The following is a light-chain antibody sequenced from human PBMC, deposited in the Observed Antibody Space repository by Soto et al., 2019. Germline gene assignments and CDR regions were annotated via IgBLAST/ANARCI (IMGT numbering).Light chain of an antibody. Sequence: DIQMTQSPSSLSASVGDRVTITCRASQSISSYLNWYQQKPGKAPKLLIYAASSLQSGVPSRFSGSGSGTDFTLTISSLQPEDFATYYCQQSYSTPREPFGQGTTVEIK. CDR2: AAS. CDR3: QQSYSTPREP. CDR1: QSISSY. J-gene: IGKJ1*01. V-gene: IGKV1-39*01.